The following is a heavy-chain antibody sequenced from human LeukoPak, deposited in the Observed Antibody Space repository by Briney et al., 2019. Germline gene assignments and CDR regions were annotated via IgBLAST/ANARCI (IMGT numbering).Heavy chain of an antibody. CDR3: AKDIAGSFDY. CDR2: ISWNSGSI. CDR1: GFTFDDYA. Sequence: PGGSLRLSCAASGFTFDDYAMHWVRQAPGKGLEWVSGISWNSGSIGYADSVKGRFTISRDNAKNSLYLQMNSLRAEDTALYHCAKDIAGSFDYWGQGTLVTVSS. J-gene: IGHJ4*02. V-gene: IGHV3-9*01.